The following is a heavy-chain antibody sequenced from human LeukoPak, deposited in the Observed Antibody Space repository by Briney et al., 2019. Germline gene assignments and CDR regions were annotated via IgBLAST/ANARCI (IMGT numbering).Heavy chain of an antibody. CDR3: AKNYYGSGSLRRGDAFDS. V-gene: IGHV3-23*01. CDR2: ISGSGGST. CDR1: GFTLSSFA. J-gene: IGHJ3*02. D-gene: IGHD3-10*01. Sequence: RGSLRPSCAASGFTLSSFAMSWVRQAPAGGLEWVSAISGSGGSTYYADSVKGRFTISRDNSKNTLYLQMNSLRAEATAIYYCAKNYYGSGSLRRGDAFDSWGQGRMVTVSS.